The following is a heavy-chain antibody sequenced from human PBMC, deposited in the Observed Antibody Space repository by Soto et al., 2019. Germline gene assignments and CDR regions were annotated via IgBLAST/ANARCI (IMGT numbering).Heavy chain of an antibody. CDR2: ISSSGSYP. D-gene: IGHD1-26*01. Sequence: GGSLRLSCAASGFIFSDYYMSWIRQAPGKGLEWVSYISSSGSYPNYADSVKGRFTISRDNAKNSLYLQMHSLRAEDTAVYYCATLVSATGPFDYWGQGTLVTVSS. J-gene: IGHJ4*02. CDR1: GFIFSDYY. V-gene: IGHV3-11*06. CDR3: ATLVSATGPFDY.